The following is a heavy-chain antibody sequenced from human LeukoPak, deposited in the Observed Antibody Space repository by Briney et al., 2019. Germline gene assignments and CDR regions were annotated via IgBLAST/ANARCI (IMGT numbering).Heavy chain of an antibody. V-gene: IGHV3-21*01. CDR1: GFTFSSYS. D-gene: IGHD2-2*01. CDR3: ARARYCSSTSCPRLDY. CDR2: ISSSSYI. J-gene: IGHJ4*02. Sequence: GGSLRLSCAASGFTFSSYSMNWVRQAPGKGLEWVSSISSSSYIYYADSVKGRFTISRDNAKNSLYLQMNSLRAEDTAVYYCARARYCSSTSCPRLDYWGQGTLVTVSP.